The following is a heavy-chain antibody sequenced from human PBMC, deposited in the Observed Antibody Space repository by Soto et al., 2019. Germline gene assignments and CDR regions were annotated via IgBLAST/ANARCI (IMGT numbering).Heavy chain of an antibody. CDR1: GFPFSSYA. Sequence: GGSLRLSCAASGFPFSSYAMSWVRQAPGKGLEWVSAISGSGGSTYYADSVKGRFTISRDNSKNTLYLQMNSLRAEDTAVYYCAKDWEVVVVVPAAMYNWFDPWGQGTLVTVSS. J-gene: IGHJ5*02. CDR2: ISGSGGST. V-gene: IGHV3-23*01. CDR3: AKDWEVVVVVPAAMYNWFDP. D-gene: IGHD2-2*01.